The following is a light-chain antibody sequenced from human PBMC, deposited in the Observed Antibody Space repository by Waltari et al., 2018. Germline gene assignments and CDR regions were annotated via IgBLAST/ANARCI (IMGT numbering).Light chain of an antibody. CDR1: SSDIGGYDY. Sequence: QSALTQPASVSGSPGQSITISCTGTSSDIGGYDYVSCYQQHPGKAPTLLIYEVTNRPSGVSYRCSCSKSGNTASLAISGLQPESEADYYCSSYTRRNTPSSVFGTVTQVTV. CDR3: SSYTRRNTPSSV. V-gene: IGLV2-14*01. CDR2: EVT. J-gene: IGLJ1*01.